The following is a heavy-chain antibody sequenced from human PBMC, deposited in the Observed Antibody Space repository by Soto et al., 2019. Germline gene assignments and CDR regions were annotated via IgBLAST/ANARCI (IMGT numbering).Heavy chain of an antibody. CDR3: ARDTYGDNGQVPDY. CDR1: GFTFGRHW. Sequence: HPVGSLRLSCAGSGFTFGRHWMTWVRQAPGKGLEWVANIKEDGSEIYYVDSVKGRFTISRDNAKNSVYLQMNSLRAEDTALYYCARDTYGDNGQVPDYWGQGTLVTVSS. J-gene: IGHJ4*02. V-gene: IGHV3-7*01. D-gene: IGHD4-17*01. CDR2: IKEDGSEI.